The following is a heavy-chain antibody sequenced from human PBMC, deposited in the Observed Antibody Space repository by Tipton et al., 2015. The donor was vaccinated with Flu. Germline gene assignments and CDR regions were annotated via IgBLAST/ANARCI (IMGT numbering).Heavy chain of an antibody. J-gene: IGHJ4*02. V-gene: IGHV3-30*04. D-gene: IGHD5-18*01. CDR1: GFTFSSTQ. Sequence: LSLTCVASGFTFSSTQMQWVRQAPGKGLEWVAVITYDSVNKHYVDSVRGRFTISRDNSNNMVHLQMNSLRADDTAVYFCASGSWIQYWGQGTLVTVSS. CDR3: ASGSWIQY. CDR2: ITYDSVNK.